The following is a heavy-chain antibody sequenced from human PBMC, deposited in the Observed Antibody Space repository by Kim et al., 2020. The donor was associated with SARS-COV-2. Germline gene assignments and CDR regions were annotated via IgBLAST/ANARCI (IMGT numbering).Heavy chain of an antibody. J-gene: IGHJ4*02. CDR3: ARTEPSSIAVAGGFDY. CDR1: GYTFTSYG. Sequence: ASVKVSCKASGYTFTSYGISWVRQAPGQGLEWMGWISAYNGNTNYAQKLQGRVTMTTDTSTSTAYMELRSLRSDDTAVYYCARTEPSSIAVAGGFDYWGQGTLVTVSS. D-gene: IGHD6-19*01. CDR2: ISAYNGNT. V-gene: IGHV1-18*04.